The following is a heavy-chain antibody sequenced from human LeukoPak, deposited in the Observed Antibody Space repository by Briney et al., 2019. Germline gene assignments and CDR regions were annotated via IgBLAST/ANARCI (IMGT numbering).Heavy chain of an antibody. CDR2: IYSTGNT. CDR1: GGSIRSYY. V-gene: IGHV4-59*01. D-gene: IGHD5-24*01. J-gene: IGHJ4*02. CDR3: ARNDGYNFMVPDF. Sequence: PSETLSLTCSVSGGSIRSYYWSWIRQPPGKGLEWIGYIYSTGNTNYNPSLRSRVSMSVDTSKNQFSLKLSSVTGADTAVYFCARNDGYNFMVPDFWGQGTLVTASS.